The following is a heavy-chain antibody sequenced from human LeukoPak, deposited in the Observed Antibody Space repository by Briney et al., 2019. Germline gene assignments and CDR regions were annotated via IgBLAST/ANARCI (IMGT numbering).Heavy chain of an antibody. CDR2: TYSDGRT. CDR3: ARPSSGGLSEDY. V-gene: IGHV3-53*01. CDR1: GFSVSSRY. J-gene: IGHJ4*02. D-gene: IGHD3-10*01. Sequence: GGSLRLSCAASGFSVSSRYMSWVRQAPGKGLEWVSITYSDGRTYYADSVKGRFTISRDNSKNTLYLQMNSLRAEDTAVYYCARPSSGGLSEDYWGQGTLVTVSS.